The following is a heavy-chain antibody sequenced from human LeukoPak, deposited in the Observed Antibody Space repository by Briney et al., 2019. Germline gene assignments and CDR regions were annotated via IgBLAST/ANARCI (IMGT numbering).Heavy chain of an antibody. CDR2: IYYSGST. D-gene: IGHD3-10*01. J-gene: IGHJ3*02. V-gene: IGHV4-39*01. Sequence: SETLSLTYTVSGGSISSSSYYWGWIRQPPGKGLEWIGSIYYSGSTYYNPSLKSRVTISVDTSKNQFSLKLSSVTAADTAVYYCARQPGSDDAFDIWGQGTMVTVSS. CDR1: GGSISSSSYY. CDR3: ARQPGSDDAFDI.